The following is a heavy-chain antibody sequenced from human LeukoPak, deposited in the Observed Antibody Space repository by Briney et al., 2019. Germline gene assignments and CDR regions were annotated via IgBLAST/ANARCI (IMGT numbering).Heavy chain of an antibody. Sequence: SQTLSLTCTVSGGSISSGGYYWSWIRQHPGKGLEWIGYIYYSGSTYYNPSLKSRVTISVDTSKSQFSLKLSSVTAADTAVYYCAREAKLRFLRGWFDPWGQGTLVTVSS. D-gene: IGHD3-3*01. CDR1: GGSISSGGYY. V-gene: IGHV4-31*03. CDR3: AREAKLRFLRGWFDP. CDR2: IYYSGST. J-gene: IGHJ5*02.